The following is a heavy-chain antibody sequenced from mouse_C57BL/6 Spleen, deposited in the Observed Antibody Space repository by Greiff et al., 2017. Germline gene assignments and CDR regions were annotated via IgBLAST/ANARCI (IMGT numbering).Heavy chain of an antibody. CDR1: GYAFSSYW. Sequence: QVQLKQSGAELVKPGASVKISCKASGYAFSSYWMNWVKQRPGKGLEWIGQIYPGDGDTNYNGKFKGKATLTADKSSSTAYMQLSSLTSEDSAVYFCARSGGTDSYFDYWGQGTTLTVSS. V-gene: IGHV1-80*01. J-gene: IGHJ2*01. CDR3: ARSGGTDSYFDY. CDR2: IYPGDGDT. D-gene: IGHD4-1*01.